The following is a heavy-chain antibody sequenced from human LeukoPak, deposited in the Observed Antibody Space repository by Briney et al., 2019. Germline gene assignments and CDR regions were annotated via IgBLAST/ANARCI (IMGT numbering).Heavy chain of an antibody. D-gene: IGHD1-26*01. Sequence: GESLRLSCAASGFTFSSYAMSWVRQAPGKGLEWVSTIVGGGESTYYADSVKGRFTISRDNSKNTVYLQMNSLRAEGTAVYYCAKVLSGSQDYWGQGTLVTVFS. CDR3: AKVLSGSQDY. J-gene: IGHJ4*02. CDR1: GFTFSSYA. CDR2: IVGGGEST. V-gene: IGHV3-23*01.